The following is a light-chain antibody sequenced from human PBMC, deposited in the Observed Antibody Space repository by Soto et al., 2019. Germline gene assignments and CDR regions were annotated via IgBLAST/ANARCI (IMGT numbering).Light chain of an antibody. Sequence: EIVLTQSPDTLSLSPGERATLSCRASQSVRSNYLAWYQQKPGQAPRFVIYDASSRATGIPDRFSGSGSGTDFTLIISRLQPEDFAVYYCQQYGSTPLTFGGGTKVDIQ. CDR3: QQYGSTPLT. J-gene: IGKJ4*01. CDR2: DAS. V-gene: IGKV3-20*01. CDR1: QSVRSNY.